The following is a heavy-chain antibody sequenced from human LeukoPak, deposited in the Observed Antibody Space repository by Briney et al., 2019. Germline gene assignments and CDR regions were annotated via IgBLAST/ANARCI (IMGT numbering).Heavy chain of an antibody. CDR2: ISSSSSYI. Sequence: GGSLRLSCAASGFTFSSYSMNWVRQAPGKGPEWVSSISSSSSYIYYADSVKGRFTISRDNAKNSLYLQMNSLRAEDTAVYYCAIYDSSGYYNYWGQGTLVTVSS. V-gene: IGHV3-21*04. D-gene: IGHD3-22*01. J-gene: IGHJ4*02. CDR3: AIYDSSGYYNY. CDR1: GFTFSSYS.